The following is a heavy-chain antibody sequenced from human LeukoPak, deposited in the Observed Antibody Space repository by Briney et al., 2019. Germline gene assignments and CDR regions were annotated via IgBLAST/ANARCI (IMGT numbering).Heavy chain of an antibody. J-gene: IGHJ6*03. D-gene: IGHD3-3*01. CDR2: INWNGGST. V-gene: IGHV3-20*04. CDR3: ARPVGRAFWYYVDV. CDR1: GFTFDDYG. Sequence: GGSLRLSCAASGFTFDDYGMSWVRQAPGKGLEWVSGINWNGGSTGYADSVKGRFTISRDNAKNSLYLQMNSLRAEDTALYYCARPVGRAFWYYVDVWGKGTTVTVSS.